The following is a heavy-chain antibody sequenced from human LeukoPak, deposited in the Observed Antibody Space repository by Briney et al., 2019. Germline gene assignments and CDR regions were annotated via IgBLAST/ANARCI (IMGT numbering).Heavy chain of an antibody. CDR3: AKDGGYSYGHVDY. V-gene: IGHV3-30*02. CDR1: GFTFSSYD. D-gene: IGHD5-18*01. CDR2: IRYDGNIK. Sequence: GGSLRLSCAASGFTFSSYDMHWVRQAPGKGLEWVAFIRYDGNIKYFADSVKGRFTISRDTSKNTLYLQMNSLRAEDTAVYYCAKDGGYSYGHVDYWGQGTLVTVSS. J-gene: IGHJ4*02.